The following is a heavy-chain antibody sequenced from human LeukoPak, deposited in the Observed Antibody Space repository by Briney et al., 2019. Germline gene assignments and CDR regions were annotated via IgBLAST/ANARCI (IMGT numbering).Heavy chain of an antibody. J-gene: IGHJ4*02. CDR1: GGSFSGYY. D-gene: IGHD3-9*01. Sequence: SETQSLTCAVYGGSFSGYYWSWIRQPPGKGLEWIGEINHSGSTNYNPSLKSRVTISVDTSKNQFSLKLSSVTAADTAVYYCARGRFDYTFDYWGQGTLVTVSS. V-gene: IGHV4-34*01. CDR3: ARGRFDYTFDY. CDR2: INHSGST.